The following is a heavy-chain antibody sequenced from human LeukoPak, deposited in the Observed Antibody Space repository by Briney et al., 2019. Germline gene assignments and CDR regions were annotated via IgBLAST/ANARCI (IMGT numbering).Heavy chain of an antibody. D-gene: IGHD6-6*01. CDR1: GYTFTGYY. V-gene: IGHV1-2*02. CDR3: ARESIAAGKPSFRLTKFDP. Sequence: SSVKVSCKASGYTFTGYYMHWVRQAPGQGLEWMGWINTNSGGTNYAQKFQGRVTMTRDTSISTAYMELSRLRSDDTAVYYCARESIAAGKPSFRLTKFDPWGQGTLVTVSS. CDR2: INTNSGGT. J-gene: IGHJ5*02.